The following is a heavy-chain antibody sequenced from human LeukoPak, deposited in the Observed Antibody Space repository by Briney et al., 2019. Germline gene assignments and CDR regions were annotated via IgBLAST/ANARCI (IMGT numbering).Heavy chain of an antibody. CDR2: IKQDESEI. V-gene: IGHV3-7*01. D-gene: IGHD1-26*01. Sequence: GGSLRLSCAASGFTFSNYWMTWVRQAPGKGLEWVANIKQDESEIYYVDSVKGRFTISRDNSKNTLYLQMNSLRAEDTAVYYCASDGGSDWYYGMDVWGQGTTVTVSS. CDR1: GFTFSNYW. J-gene: IGHJ6*02. CDR3: ASDGGSDWYYGMDV.